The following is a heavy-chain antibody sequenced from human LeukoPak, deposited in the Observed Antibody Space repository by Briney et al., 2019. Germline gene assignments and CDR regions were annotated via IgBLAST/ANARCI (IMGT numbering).Heavy chain of an antibody. Sequence: SVKVSCTASGGTFSSYAISWVRQAPGQGLEWMGGIIPIFGTANYAQKFQGRVTITADESTSTAYMELSSLRSEDTAVYYCARGRPYYGSDLDYWGQGTLVTVSS. CDR1: GGTFSSYA. D-gene: IGHD3-10*01. J-gene: IGHJ4*02. CDR3: ARGRPYYGSDLDY. V-gene: IGHV1-69*13. CDR2: IIPIFGTA.